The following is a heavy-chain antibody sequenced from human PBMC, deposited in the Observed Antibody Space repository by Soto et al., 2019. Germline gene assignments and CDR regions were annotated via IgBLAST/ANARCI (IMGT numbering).Heavy chain of an antibody. D-gene: IGHD2-2*01. Sequence: GRSKRLSRSLFGGDFGFFTSILVSPAHGKGLEWVSAISGSGGSTYHADSVNGRFTISRDNSKNTLYLQMNSRRAEDTAVYYCAKELDIGVGRANSDYWVQGTLVPGSP. CDR2: ISGSGGST. CDR1: GGDFGFFT. CDR3: AKELDIGVGRANSDY. V-gene: IGHV3-23*01. J-gene: IGHJ4*02.